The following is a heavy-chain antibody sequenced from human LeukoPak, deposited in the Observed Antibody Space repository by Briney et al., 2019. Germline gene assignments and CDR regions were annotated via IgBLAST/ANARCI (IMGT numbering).Heavy chain of an antibody. D-gene: IGHD4-23*01. Sequence: PGGSLRLSCAASGFTFSSYWMSWVRQAPGKGLEWVANIKPDGREEYYVDSVKGRFTISRDNAKNSLYLQMNSLRAEDTAVYYCARVMVVTPALNYWGQGTLVTVSS. CDR1: GFTFSSYW. V-gene: IGHV3-7*01. CDR2: IKPDGREE. J-gene: IGHJ4*02. CDR3: ARVMVVTPALNY.